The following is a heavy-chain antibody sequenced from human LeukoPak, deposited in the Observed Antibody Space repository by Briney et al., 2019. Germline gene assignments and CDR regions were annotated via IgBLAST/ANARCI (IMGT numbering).Heavy chain of an antibody. CDR1: GGSFSGYY. CDR2: INHSGST. CDR3: ARRYYYYYHMDV. V-gene: IGHV4-34*01. Sequence: SETLSLTCAVYGGSFSGYYWSWIRQPPGKGLEWIGEINHSGSTNYNPSLKSRVTISVDTSKNQFSLKLSSVTAADTAVYYCARRYYYYYHMDVWGKGTTVTVSS. J-gene: IGHJ6*03.